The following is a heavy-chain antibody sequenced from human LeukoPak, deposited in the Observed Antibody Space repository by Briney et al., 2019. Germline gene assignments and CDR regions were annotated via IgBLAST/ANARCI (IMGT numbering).Heavy chain of an antibody. Sequence: SVKVSCKASGGTFSSYAISWVRQAPGQGLEWMGRIIPILGIANYAQKFQGRVTITADKSTSTAYMELSSLRSEDTAVYYCAREETYYYDSSGYPGVYFDYWGQGTLVTVSS. D-gene: IGHD3-22*01. V-gene: IGHV1-69*04. CDR2: IIPILGIA. CDR3: AREETYYYDSSGYPGVYFDY. J-gene: IGHJ4*02. CDR1: GGTFSSYA.